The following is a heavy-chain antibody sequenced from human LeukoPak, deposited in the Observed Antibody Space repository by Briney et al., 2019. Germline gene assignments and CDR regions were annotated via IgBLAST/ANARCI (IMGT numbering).Heavy chain of an antibody. D-gene: IGHD2-21*02. V-gene: IGHV1-69*13. Sequence: SVKVSCKASGGTFSSYATSWVRQAPGQGLEWMGGIIPIFGTANYAQKFQGRVTITADESTSTAYMELSSLRSEDTAVYYCASHGGAPRGIIVVVTAIRGYFDYWGQGTLVTVSS. J-gene: IGHJ4*02. CDR1: GGTFSSYA. CDR3: ASHGGAPRGIIVVVTAIRGYFDY. CDR2: IIPIFGTA.